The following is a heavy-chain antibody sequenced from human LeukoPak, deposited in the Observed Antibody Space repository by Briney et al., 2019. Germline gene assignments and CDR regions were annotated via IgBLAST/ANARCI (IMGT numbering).Heavy chain of an antibody. CDR1: GFTFNNYW. V-gene: IGHV3-7*01. CDR3: ATSSAGFGC. D-gene: IGHD1-14*01. Sequence: GGSLRLSCAASGFTFNNYWMAWVRQAPGKGLEWVANIKPDGSAKYYVDSVKGRFTISRDNAKNSLYLQMNSLRAEDTSVYYCATSSAGFGCWGQGTLVTVSS. CDR2: IKPDGSAK. J-gene: IGHJ4*02.